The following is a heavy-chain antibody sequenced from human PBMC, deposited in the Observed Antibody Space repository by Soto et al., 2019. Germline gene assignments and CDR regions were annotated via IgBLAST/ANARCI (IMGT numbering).Heavy chain of an antibody. J-gene: IGHJ6*04. D-gene: IGHD3-10*01. CDR3: ARGRTSYYYGSGGYYYGAMDV. V-gene: IGHV4-34*01. CDR2: INHSGST. CDR1: GGSFSGYY. Sequence: QVQLQQWGAGLLKPSVTLSLTCAVYGGSFSGYYWSWIRQPPGKGLEWIGEINHSGSTNYNPSLKSRVAISVDTFKHQFTLKLHSVTAADKAVYYCARGRTSYYYGSGGYYYGAMDVWGKGTTVPVFS.